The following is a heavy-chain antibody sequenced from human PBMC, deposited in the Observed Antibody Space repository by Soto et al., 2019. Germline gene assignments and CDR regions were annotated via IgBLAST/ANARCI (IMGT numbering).Heavy chain of an antibody. CDR3: ARHSLALRKNNWFDP. D-gene: IGHD3-3*02. CDR1: GDSIIRSDFY. CDR2: IFYLGSS. J-gene: IGHJ5*02. V-gene: IGHV4-39*01. Sequence: PSETLSLTCTVSGDSIIRSDFYWGWVRQPPGKGLEWIGSIFYLGSSYYNPSLKSRVTMSVDTSKNQFSLRLRSVTAADTALYFCARHSLALRKNNWFDPWGQGIMVNVSS.